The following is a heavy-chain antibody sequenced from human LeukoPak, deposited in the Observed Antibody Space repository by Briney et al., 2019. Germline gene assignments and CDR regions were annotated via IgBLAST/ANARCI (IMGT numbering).Heavy chain of an antibody. D-gene: IGHD5-12*01. CDR1: GYSISSGYY. J-gene: IGHJ4*02. CDR3: ASDWGLRYFDY. CDR2: IYHSGST. Sequence: PSETLSLTCAVSGYSISSGYYWGWIRQPPGEGPEWIGSIYHSGSTYYNPSLKSRVTISVDTSKNQFSLKLSSVTAADTAVYYCASDWGLRYFDYWGQGTLVTVSS. V-gene: IGHV4-38-2*01.